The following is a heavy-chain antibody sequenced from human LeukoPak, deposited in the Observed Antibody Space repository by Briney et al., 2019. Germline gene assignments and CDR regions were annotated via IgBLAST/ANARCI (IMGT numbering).Heavy chain of an antibody. Sequence: GGSLRLSCAASGFTFYDYTMHWVRQTPGKGLEWVARVSWNSQSMGYADSVKGRFTISRDNAKNSLYLQMNSLRAEDTALYYCAKDAGAYSYGYVYYYYAMDVWGQGTTVTVSS. CDR3: AKDAGAYSYGYVYYYYAMDV. CDR1: GFTFYDYT. D-gene: IGHD5-18*01. CDR2: VSWNSQSM. V-gene: IGHV3-9*01. J-gene: IGHJ6*02.